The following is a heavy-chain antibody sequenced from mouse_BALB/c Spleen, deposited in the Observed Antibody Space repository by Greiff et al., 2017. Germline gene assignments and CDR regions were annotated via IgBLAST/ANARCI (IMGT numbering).Heavy chain of an antibody. D-gene: IGHD1-1*01. CDR2: ISSGGSYT. CDR3: ARVLRNYFDY. Sequence: EVKLQESGGGLVKPGGSLKLSCAASGFTFSSYAMSWVRQSPEKRLEWVAEISSGGSYTYYPDTVTGRFTISRDNAKNTLYLEMSSLRSEDTAMYYCARVLRNYFDYWGQGTTLTVSS. J-gene: IGHJ2*01. CDR1: GFTFSSYA. V-gene: IGHV5-9-4*01.